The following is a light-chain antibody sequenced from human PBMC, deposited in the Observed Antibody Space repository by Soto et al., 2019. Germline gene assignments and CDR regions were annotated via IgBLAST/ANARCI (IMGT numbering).Light chain of an antibody. V-gene: IGKV3-20*01. CDR2: GAS. Sequence: EIVMTPSPGTLSVSPGEVATLSCRASQRVISSYLAWYQQKPGQAPRLLIYGASKRATGIPDRFSGSGSGTDFALTIGSLEPEEFAVYDCQQYGSSPITCGQGTRLEIK. J-gene: IGKJ5*01. CDR1: QRVISSY. CDR3: QQYGSSPIT.